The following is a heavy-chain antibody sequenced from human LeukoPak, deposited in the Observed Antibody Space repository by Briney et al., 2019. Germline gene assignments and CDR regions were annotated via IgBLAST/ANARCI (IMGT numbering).Heavy chain of an antibody. Sequence: SETLSLTCSVSGDSIGSYYWTWIRQPPGKGLEWIGYFSYSGSTNYNPSLKSLVTMSVDTSKTQFSLNLRSVTAADTAVYYWARYIGGYSIDYWGQGTLVTVSS. CDR3: ARYIGGYSIDY. J-gene: IGHJ4*02. CDR2: FSYSGST. D-gene: IGHD1-26*01. CDR1: GDSIGSYY. V-gene: IGHV4-59*01.